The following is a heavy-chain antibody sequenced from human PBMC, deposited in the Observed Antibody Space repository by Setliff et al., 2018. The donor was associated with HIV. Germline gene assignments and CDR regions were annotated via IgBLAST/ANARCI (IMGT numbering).Heavy chain of an antibody. V-gene: IGHV4-61*02. D-gene: IGHD6-13*01. CDR1: GGSISSGNYY. CDR3: ARDRDSLLIGYTPNNWFDP. CDR2: IYSSGST. J-gene: IGHJ5*02. Sequence: PSETLSLTCTVSGGSISSGNYYWSWIRQPAGKGLEWIGRIYSSGSTNYNPSLKSRVTISINTSANTVYMELSSLRSEDTAVFYCARDRDSLLIGYTPNNWFDPWGQGTLVTVSS.